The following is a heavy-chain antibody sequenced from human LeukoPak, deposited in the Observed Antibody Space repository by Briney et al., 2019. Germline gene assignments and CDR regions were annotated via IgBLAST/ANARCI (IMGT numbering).Heavy chain of an antibody. V-gene: IGHV7-4-1*02. CDR1: GYTFTSSA. CDR2: INTDTGNP. CDR3: ARQGPGYCGTTSCYGVDY. Sequence: ASVKVSCKASGYTFTSSAMNWVRQAPGQGLERMGWINTDTGNPTYAQGFTGRFVFSLDTSVSTAYLQISSLNAEDTAVYYCARQGPGYCGTTSCYGVDYWGQGTLVTVSS. D-gene: IGHD2-2*01. J-gene: IGHJ4*02.